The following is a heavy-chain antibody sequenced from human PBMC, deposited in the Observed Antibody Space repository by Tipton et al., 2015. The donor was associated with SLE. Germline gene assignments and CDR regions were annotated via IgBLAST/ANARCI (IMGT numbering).Heavy chain of an antibody. CDR1: GDSISGGYY. V-gene: IGHV4-61*02. Sequence: LRLSCTVSGDSISGGYYWSWIRQPAGKGLEWIGRIYTSGSTNYNPSLKSRVTISVDTSKNQFSLKLSSVTAADTAVYYCARILGVVKSYYMDVWGKGTTVTVSS. CDR3: ARILGVVKSYYMDV. D-gene: IGHD3-3*01. J-gene: IGHJ6*03. CDR2: IYTSGST.